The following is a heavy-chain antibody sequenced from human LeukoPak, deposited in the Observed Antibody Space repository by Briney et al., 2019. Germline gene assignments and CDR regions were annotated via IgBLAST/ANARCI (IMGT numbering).Heavy chain of an antibody. CDR1: GFTFRSYG. D-gene: IGHD3-16*01. V-gene: IGHV3-30*18. CDR2: VADDGNHK. CDR3: AKAPLRALGEFPDY. J-gene: IGHJ4*02. Sequence: GGSLRLSCAASGFTFRSYGMHWVRQAPGKGLEWVAVVADDGNHKVYADSAKGRFTIYRDNSKNTLYLQMDSLRAEDTAVYYCAKAPLRALGEFPDYWGQGTLVTVSS.